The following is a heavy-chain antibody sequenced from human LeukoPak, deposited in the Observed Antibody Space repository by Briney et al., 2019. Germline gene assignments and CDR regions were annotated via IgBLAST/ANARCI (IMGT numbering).Heavy chain of an antibody. D-gene: IGHD3-16*02. CDR3: ASASWDYVWGSYRSKDDY. Sequence: ASVKVSCKASGYTFTGYYMHWVRQATGQGLEWMGWINPNSGGTNYAQKFQGRVTMTRDTSISTAYMELSRLRSDDTAVYYCASASWDYVWGSYRSKDDYWGQGTLVTVSS. V-gene: IGHV1-2*02. CDR2: INPNSGGT. CDR1: GYTFTGYY. J-gene: IGHJ4*02.